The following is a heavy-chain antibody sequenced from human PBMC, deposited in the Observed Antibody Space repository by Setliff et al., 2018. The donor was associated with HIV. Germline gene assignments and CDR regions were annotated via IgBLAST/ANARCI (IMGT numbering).Heavy chain of an antibody. Sequence: HPGGSLRLSCEASGFTFSSYWMIWVRQAPEKGLEWVANIKQDGSEKYYVDSVKGRFTISRDNAKNSLYLQMNSLRAEDTAVYYCASHFGYCSSTSCEGYWGQGALVTVPQ. J-gene: IGHJ4*02. CDR2: IKQDGSEK. D-gene: IGHD2-2*01. CDR3: ASHFGYCSSTSCEGY. CDR1: GFTFSSYW. V-gene: IGHV3-7*05.